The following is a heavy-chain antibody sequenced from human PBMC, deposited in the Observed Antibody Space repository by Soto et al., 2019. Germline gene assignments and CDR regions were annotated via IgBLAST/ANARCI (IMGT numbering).Heavy chain of an antibody. Sequence: QPGGSLRLSCAASGFTFSSYSMNWVRQAPGKGLEWVSYISSSSSTIYYADSVKGRFTISRDNAKNSLYLQMNSLRDEDTAVYYCARALIDYYDSSGLDYWGQGTLVTVSS. CDR1: GFTFSSYS. D-gene: IGHD3-22*01. CDR2: ISSSSSTI. V-gene: IGHV3-48*02. J-gene: IGHJ4*02. CDR3: ARALIDYYDSSGLDY.